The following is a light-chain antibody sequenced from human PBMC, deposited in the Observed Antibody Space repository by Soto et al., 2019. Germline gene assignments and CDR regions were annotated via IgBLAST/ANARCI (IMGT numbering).Light chain of an antibody. CDR3: QQRNDWPIT. CDR2: GAS. J-gene: IGKJ5*01. CDR1: RSVRSN. V-gene: IGKV3D-15*01. Sequence: EIVMTQSPATPSVSPGERVTLSCKASRSVRSNLAWYQQKPGQAPRLLISGASTRATGIPARFSGSGSGTDFTLTISSLDPEDFAVYYCQQRNDWPITFGQGTRLEIK.